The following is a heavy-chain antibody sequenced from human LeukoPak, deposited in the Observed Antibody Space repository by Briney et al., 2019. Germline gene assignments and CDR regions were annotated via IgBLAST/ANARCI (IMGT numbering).Heavy chain of an antibody. J-gene: IGHJ4*02. CDR3: ARQGSDHWVFDY. D-gene: IGHD2-21*02. CDR2: IYPGDSET. Sequence: GESLKISCKGSGYSFTNYWIGWVRQMPGKGLEWMGIIYPGDSETKYSPSFQGQVTMSADKSINTAYLQWSSLKASDTAMFYCARQGSDHWVFDYWGQGTLVTVSS. CDR1: GYSFTNYW. V-gene: IGHV5-51*01.